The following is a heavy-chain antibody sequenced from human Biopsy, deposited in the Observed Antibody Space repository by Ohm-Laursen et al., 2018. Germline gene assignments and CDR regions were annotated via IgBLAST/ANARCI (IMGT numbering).Heavy chain of an antibody. D-gene: IGHD2/OR15-2a*01. Sequence: SQTLSPTCAVYGESFNGYYWSWIRQTPGKGLEWIGEINHSGRTNYNPSLKSRVTISVDTSKNQFFLRLNSVTAADTAVYYCARATNSTGWPYYYFYGMDVWGQGTTVTVSS. J-gene: IGHJ6*02. V-gene: IGHV4-34*01. CDR1: GESFNGYY. CDR3: ARATNSTGWPYYYFYGMDV. CDR2: INHSGRT.